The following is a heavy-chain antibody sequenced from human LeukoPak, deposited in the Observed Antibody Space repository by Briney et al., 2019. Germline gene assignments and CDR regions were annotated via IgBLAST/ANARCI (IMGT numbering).Heavy chain of an antibody. D-gene: IGHD6-19*01. CDR3: AEAVAGMGWFGP. CDR1: GGSFSGYY. V-gene: IGHV4-34*01. J-gene: IGHJ5*02. Sequence: SETLSLTCAVYGGSFSGYYWNWIRQPPGKGLEWVGVINHNGIGNSNPYPKSRVTISVDTSKNQSSLKLSSVTAPDTAVYFCAEAVAGMGWFGPWGQGTLVTVSS. CDR2: INHNGIG.